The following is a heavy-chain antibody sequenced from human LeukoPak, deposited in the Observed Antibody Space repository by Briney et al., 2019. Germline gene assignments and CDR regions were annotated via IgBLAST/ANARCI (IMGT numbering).Heavy chain of an antibody. V-gene: IGHV3-30*14. Sequence: GGSLRLSCVASGFTFSSYAMHWVRQAPGKGLEWVALISYDGSNKYYADSVKGRFTISRDNSKNTLYLQMSSLRVDDTAVYYCVKDLYYDNSGYYSGAFDYWGQGTLVTVSS. CDR2: ISYDGSNK. CDR1: GFTFSSYA. CDR3: VKDLYYDNSGYYSGAFDY. J-gene: IGHJ4*02. D-gene: IGHD3-22*01.